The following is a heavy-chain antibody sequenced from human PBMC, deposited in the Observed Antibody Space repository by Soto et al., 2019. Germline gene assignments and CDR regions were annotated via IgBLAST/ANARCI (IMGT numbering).Heavy chain of an antibody. CDR3: AKLLDYWSGSPLGN. D-gene: IGHD3-3*01. J-gene: IGHJ4*02. V-gene: IGHV3-23*01. CDR2: ISSSGSNT. Sequence: GGSLRLSCAASGFTFSSYAMSWVRQAPGKGLEWVSGISSSGSNTFYAESVKGRFSVSRDNFKNTLNLQMHSLRAEDTAIYYCAKLLDYWSGSPLGNWGQGTLVTVSS. CDR1: GFTFSSYA.